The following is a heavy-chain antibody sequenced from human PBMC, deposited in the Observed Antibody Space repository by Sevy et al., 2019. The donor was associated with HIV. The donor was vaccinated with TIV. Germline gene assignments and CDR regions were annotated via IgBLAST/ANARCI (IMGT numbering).Heavy chain of an antibody. CDR2: ISWNSGAI. CDR1: GFAFSDYA. Sequence: GGSVRLSCAASGFAFSDYAMHWVRQVPGKGLEWVSGISWNSGAIGYADSVKGRFTISRDNAKNSLHLPMNSLRVEDTALYYCGRAQGYCVINSCFGGSINAFDIWGQGTMVTVSS. J-gene: IGHJ3*02. D-gene: IGHD2-15*01. CDR3: GRAQGYCVINSCFGGSINAFDI. V-gene: IGHV3-9*01.